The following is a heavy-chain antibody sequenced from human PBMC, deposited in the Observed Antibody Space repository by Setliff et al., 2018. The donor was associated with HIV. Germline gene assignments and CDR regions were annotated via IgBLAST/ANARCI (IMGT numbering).Heavy chain of an antibody. J-gene: IGHJ4*02. D-gene: IGHD7-27*01. V-gene: IGHV3-49*03. Sequence: GGSLRLSCTASGFTFGDYAMSWFRQAPGKGLEWVGFIRNKAFGETTDYAASVKGRFTFSRDDSKGIAYLQMNSLKTEDTAVYYCAGSDWGSKDDYWGQGTLVTVSS. CDR1: GFTFGDYA. CDR3: AGSDWGSKDDY. CDR2: IRNKAFGETT.